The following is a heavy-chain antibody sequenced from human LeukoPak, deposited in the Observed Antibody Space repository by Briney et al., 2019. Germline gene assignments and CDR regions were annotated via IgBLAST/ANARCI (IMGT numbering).Heavy chain of an antibody. CDR3: ARDFLYDTSGLIDTDY. D-gene: IGHD3-22*01. V-gene: IGHV3-23*01. CDR2: ISGSGGST. J-gene: IGHJ4*02. CDR1: GFTFSSYA. Sequence: GGSLRLSCAASGFTFSSYAMSWVRQAPGKGLEWVSAISGSGGSTYYADSVKGRFTISRDNAKNSLYLQMNSLRADDTAVYYCARDFLYDTSGLIDTDYWGQGTLVTVSS.